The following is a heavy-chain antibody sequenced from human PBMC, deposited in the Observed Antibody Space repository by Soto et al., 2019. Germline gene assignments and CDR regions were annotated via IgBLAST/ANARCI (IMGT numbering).Heavy chain of an antibody. CDR1: GGSISRSNW. CDR3: AGSTVTRFDD. D-gene: IGHD4-17*01. CDR2: IYHSGIT. V-gene: IGHV4-4*02. J-gene: IGHJ4*02. Sequence: QVQLQESGPGLVKPSGTLSLTCAVSGGSISRSNWWSWVRQPPGKGLEWIAEIYHSGITNFNPSLKSRVPISIDKSKNQFSLKLTSVTAADTAVYYCAGSTVTRFDDWGQGTLVTVSS.